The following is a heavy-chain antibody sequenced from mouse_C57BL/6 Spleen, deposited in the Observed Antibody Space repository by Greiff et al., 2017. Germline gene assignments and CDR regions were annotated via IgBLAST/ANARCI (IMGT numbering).Heavy chain of an antibody. CDR3: VSQGGYFDY. CDR1: GYTFTDYN. J-gene: IGHJ2*01. CDR2: INPNNGGT. V-gene: IGHV1-22*01. Sequence: VQLQQSGPELVKPGASVKMSCKASGYTFTDYNMHWVKQSHGKSLEWIGYINPNNGGTSYNQKFKGKATLTVNKSSSTAYMELRSLTSEDSAVYYCVSQGGYFDYWGQGTTLTVSS. D-gene: IGHD3-2*02.